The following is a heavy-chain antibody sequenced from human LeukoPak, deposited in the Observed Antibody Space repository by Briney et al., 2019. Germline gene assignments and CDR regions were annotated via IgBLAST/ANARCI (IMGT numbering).Heavy chain of an antibody. CDR1: GFTFSSYS. J-gene: IGHJ4*02. D-gene: IGHD3-10*01. CDR3: ARVRLLWFGESAYYFDY. V-gene: IGHV3-48*01. Sequence: GGSLRLSCAASGFTFSSYSMNWVRQAPGKGLEWVSYISSSSSTIYYADSVKGRFTISRDNAKNSLYLQMNILRAEDTAVYYCARVRLLWFGESAYYFDYWGQGTLVTVSS. CDR2: ISSSSSTI.